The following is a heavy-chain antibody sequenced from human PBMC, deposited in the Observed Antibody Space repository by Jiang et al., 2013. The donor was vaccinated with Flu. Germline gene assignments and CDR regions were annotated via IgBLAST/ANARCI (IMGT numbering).Heavy chain of an antibody. Sequence: AAWNWIRHSPSRGLEWLGRTYYRSKWYNDYAVSVKSRITINPDTSKNQFSLQLNSVTPEDTAVYYCARDHCSSTSCYYYYGMDVWGQGTTVTVSS. CDR1: AA. CDR2: TYYRSKWYN. J-gene: IGHJ6*02. V-gene: IGHV6-1*01. CDR3: ARDHCSSTSCYYYYGMDV. D-gene: IGHD2-2*01.